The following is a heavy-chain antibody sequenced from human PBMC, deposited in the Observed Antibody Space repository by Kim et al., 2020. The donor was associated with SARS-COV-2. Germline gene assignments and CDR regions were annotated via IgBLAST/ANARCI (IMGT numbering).Heavy chain of an antibody. Sequence: SSSYIYYADSVKGRFTISRDNAKNSLYLQMNSLRAEDTAVYYCARILFDPWGQGTLVTVSS. J-gene: IGHJ5*02. CDR3: ARILFDP. CDR2: SSSYI. V-gene: IGHV3-21*01.